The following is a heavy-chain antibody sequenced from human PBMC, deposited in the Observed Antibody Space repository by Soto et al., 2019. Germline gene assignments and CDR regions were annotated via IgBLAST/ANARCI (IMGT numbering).Heavy chain of an antibody. CDR1: GFTFSSYS. V-gene: IGHV3-48*02. J-gene: IGHJ3*02. Sequence: GGSLRLSCAASGFTFSSYSMNWVRQAPGKGLEWVSYISSSSSTIYYADSVKGRFTISRDNAKNSLYLQMNSLRDEDTAVYYCTIVPAANDAFDIWGQGTMVTVS. D-gene: IGHD2-2*01. CDR2: ISSSSSTI. CDR3: TIVPAANDAFDI.